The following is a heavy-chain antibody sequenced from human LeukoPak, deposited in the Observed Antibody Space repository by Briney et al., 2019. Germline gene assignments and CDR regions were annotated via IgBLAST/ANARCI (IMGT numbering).Heavy chain of an antibody. Sequence: GGSLRLSCAASGFIFSSYGMHWVRQAPGKGLEWVAVIWSDASNTYSVDSVKGRSTISRDNSKNTLYLQMNSLRAEDTAVYYCTRTYNIRYFDTWGQGTLVTVSS. CDR1: GFIFSSYG. CDR2: IWSDASNT. V-gene: IGHV3-33*01. J-gene: IGHJ4*02. CDR3: TRTYNIRYFDT. D-gene: IGHD3-9*01.